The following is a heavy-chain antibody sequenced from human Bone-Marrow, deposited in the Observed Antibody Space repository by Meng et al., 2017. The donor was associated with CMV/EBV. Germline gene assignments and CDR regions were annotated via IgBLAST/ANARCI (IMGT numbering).Heavy chain of an antibody. CDR1: GDSVSSNSAA. Sequence: SQTLSLTCAISGDSVSSNSAAWNWIRQSPSRGLEWLGRTYYRSKWYNDYAVSVKSRITINPDTSKNQFSLQLNSVTPEDTAVYYCARDRPAPYLEWLLSHYYYGMDVWGQGTTVTVSS. J-gene: IGHJ6*02. D-gene: IGHD3-3*01. V-gene: IGHV6-1*01. CDR3: ARDRPAPYLEWLLSHYYYGMDV. CDR2: TYYRSKWYN.